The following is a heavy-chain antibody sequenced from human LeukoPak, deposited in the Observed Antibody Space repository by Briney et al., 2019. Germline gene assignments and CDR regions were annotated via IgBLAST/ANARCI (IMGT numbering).Heavy chain of an antibody. CDR1: GFTVSSNY. Sequence: GGSLRLSCAASGFTVSSNYMSWVRQAPGKGLEWVSVIYSGGSTYYADSVKGRFTISRDNSKNTLYLQMNSLRAEDTAVYYCARVDSSSWYSYYYYYYMDVWGKGTTVTIPS. CDR3: ARVDSSSWYSYYYYYYMDV. J-gene: IGHJ6*03. V-gene: IGHV3-53*01. D-gene: IGHD6-13*01. CDR2: IYSGGST.